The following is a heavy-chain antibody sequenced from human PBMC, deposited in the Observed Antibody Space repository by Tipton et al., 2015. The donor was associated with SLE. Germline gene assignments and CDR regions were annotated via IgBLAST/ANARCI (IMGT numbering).Heavy chain of an antibody. CDR1: GFTFNNYG. CDR3: ARELPGY. Sequence: SLRLSCAASGFTFNNYGMNWVRQAPGKGLEWVAFISGGSSFIFYADSVKGRFTISRDNAKRTLYLQMNSLRAEDTAVYYCARELPGYWGQGTLVTVSS. J-gene: IGHJ4*02. CDR2: ISGGSSFI. D-gene: IGHD5-18*01. V-gene: IGHV3-21*01.